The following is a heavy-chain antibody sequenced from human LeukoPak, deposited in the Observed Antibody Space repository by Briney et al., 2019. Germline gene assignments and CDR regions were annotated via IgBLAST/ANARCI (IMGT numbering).Heavy chain of an antibody. CDR3: AKDYGLDKQWLVLHLDY. CDR1: GYTFTSYY. J-gene: IGHJ4*02. CDR2: INPSGGST. V-gene: IGHV1-46*01. D-gene: IGHD6-19*01. Sequence: ASVKVSCKASGYTFTSYYMHWVRQAPGQGLEWMGIINPSGGSTSYAQKFQGRVTMTRDMSTSTVYMELSSLRSEDTAVYYCAKDYGLDKQWLVLHLDYWGQGTLVTVSS.